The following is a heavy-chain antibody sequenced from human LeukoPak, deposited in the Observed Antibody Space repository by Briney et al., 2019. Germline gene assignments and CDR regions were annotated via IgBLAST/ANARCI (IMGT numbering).Heavy chain of an antibody. CDR3: ARDRCSGGSCYSDFSAFDP. CDR1: GGTFSSYA. Sequence: ASVKVSCKASGGTFSSYAISWVRQAPGQGLEWMGGIIPIFGTANYAQKFQGRVTITADKSTSTAYMELSSLRSEDTAVYYCARDRCSGGSCYSDFSAFDPWGQGTLVTVSS. CDR2: IIPIFGTA. V-gene: IGHV1-69*06. D-gene: IGHD2-15*01. J-gene: IGHJ5*02.